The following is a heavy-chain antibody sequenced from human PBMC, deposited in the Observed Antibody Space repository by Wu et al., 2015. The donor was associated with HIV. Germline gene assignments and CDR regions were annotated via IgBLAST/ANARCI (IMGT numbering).Heavy chain of an antibody. J-gene: IGHJ3*02. V-gene: IGHV1-2*02. CDR2: TNVNTGGT. D-gene: IGHD3-3*01. Sequence: QVQLVQSGVEVKKPGASVKVSCKASGYTFTGYYLHWVRQAPGQNFEWMGWTNVNTGGTKYAPKFQGRVTMTRDTSISTAYIELSGLTSDDTAVYYCARAPPGSRDYKSAFDIWGQGTMVTVSS. CDR1: GYTFTGYY. CDR3: ARAPPGSRDYKSAFDI.